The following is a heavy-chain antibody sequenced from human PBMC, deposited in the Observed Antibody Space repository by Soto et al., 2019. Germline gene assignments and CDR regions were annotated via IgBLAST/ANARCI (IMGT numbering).Heavy chain of an antibody. J-gene: IGHJ6*02. CDR1: GYTFTSYY. CDR3: ARKALWSGYPSYYYYYGMDV. D-gene: IGHD3-3*01. CDR2: INPSGGST. Sequence: QVQLVQSGAEVKKPGASVKVSCKASGYTFTSYYMHWVRQAPGQGLEWMGIINPSGGSTSYAQKFQGRVTMTRDTSTSTVYMELSSLRSEDTAVYYCARKALWSGYPSYYYYYGMDVWGQGTTVTVSS. V-gene: IGHV1-46*01.